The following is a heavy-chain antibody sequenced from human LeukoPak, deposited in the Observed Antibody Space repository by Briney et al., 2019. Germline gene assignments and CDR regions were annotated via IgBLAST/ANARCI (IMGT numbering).Heavy chain of an antibody. CDR3: ARDEPTTTVTHYYYYYYMDV. D-gene: IGHD4-17*01. CDR1: GYTFTSYG. V-gene: IGHV1-18*01. J-gene: IGHJ6*03. CDR2: ISAYNGNT. Sequence: ASVKVSCKASGYTFTSYGISWVRQAPGQGLEWMGWISAYNGNTNYAQKLQGRVTMTTDTSTSTAYMELRSLRSDDTAVYYCARDEPTTTVTHYYYYYYMDVWGKGTTVTISS.